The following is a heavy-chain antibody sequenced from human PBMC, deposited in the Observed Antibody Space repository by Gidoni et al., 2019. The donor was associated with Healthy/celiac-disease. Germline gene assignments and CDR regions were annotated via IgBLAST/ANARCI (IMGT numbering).Heavy chain of an antibody. V-gene: IGHV3-30*01. J-gene: IGHJ4*02. Sequence: QVQLVESGGGVVQPGRSLRLSCAASGFTFRSYAMHWVRQAPGKGLEWVAVISYDGSNKYYADSVKGRFTISRDNSKNTLYLQMNSLRAEDTAVYYCARGTGITIFGGFDYWGQGTLVTVSS. CDR2: ISYDGSNK. CDR1: GFTFRSYA. CDR3: ARGTGITIFGGFDY. D-gene: IGHD3-3*01.